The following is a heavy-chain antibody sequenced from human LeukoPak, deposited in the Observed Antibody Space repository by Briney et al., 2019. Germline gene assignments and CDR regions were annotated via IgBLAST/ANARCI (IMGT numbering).Heavy chain of an antibody. Sequence: PSETLSLTCAVYGSSFSGYYWSWIRQPPGQGLEWIGNIYYSGTTNYNPALKSRVTISVDTSKNQFSLRLSSVTAADTAVYFCARHLWSMTSVAFEIWGQGTMVTVSS. V-gene: IGHV4-59*08. J-gene: IGHJ3*02. CDR2: IYYSGTT. CDR3: ARHLWSMTSVAFEI. CDR1: GSSFSGYY. D-gene: IGHD2-8*02.